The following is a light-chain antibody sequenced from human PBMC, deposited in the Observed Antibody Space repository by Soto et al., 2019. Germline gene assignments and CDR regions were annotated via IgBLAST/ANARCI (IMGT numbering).Light chain of an antibody. J-gene: IGKJ1*01. CDR2: KAS. CDR1: QSISSW. CDR3: QQYNDNWT. V-gene: IGKV1-5*03. Sequence: DIQMTQSPSTLSASVGDRVTITCRASQSISSWLAWYQQKPGQAPKLLIYKASTLQSGVPSRFSGSGSGTEFTLAISSLQPDDSATSYCQQYNDNWTFGQGTMV.